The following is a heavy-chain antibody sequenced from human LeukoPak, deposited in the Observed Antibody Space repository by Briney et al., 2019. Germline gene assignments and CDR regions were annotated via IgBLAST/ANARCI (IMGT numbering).Heavy chain of an antibody. CDR1: GFTFTSSA. Sequence: GASVNVSCKASGFTFTSSAVQWVRQARGQRLEWIGWIVVGSGNTNYAQKFQERVTITRDMSTSTAYMELSSLRSEDTAVYYCAAGTGTRGDFDYWGQGTLVTVSS. D-gene: IGHD1-7*01. CDR2: IVVGSGNT. J-gene: IGHJ4*02. V-gene: IGHV1-58*01. CDR3: AAGTGTRGDFDY.